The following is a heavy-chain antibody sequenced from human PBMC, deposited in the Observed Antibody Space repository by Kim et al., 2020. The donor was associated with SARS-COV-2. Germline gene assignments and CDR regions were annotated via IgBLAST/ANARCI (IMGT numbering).Heavy chain of an antibody. V-gene: IGHV4-59*08. CDR1: GGSISTYY. J-gene: IGHJ6*03. D-gene: IGHD3-22*01. CDR2: ISYSGST. Sequence: SETLSLTCTVSGGSISTYYWSWIRQPPGKGLECIGYISYSGSTDYNPSLKSRVTISLDTSKNQFSLNLSSVTAADTAVYYCARGARGSSGYFYYYHMDVWGKGTTVTVSS. CDR3: ARGARGSSGYFYYYHMDV.